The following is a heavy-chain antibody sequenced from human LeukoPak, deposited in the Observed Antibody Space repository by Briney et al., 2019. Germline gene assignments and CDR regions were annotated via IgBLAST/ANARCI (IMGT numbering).Heavy chain of an antibody. D-gene: IGHD1-26*01. Sequence: GGSLRLSCAASGFTFSDYAMHWVRQAPGKGLEWVAVISYDGSNKYYADSVRGRFTISRDNSKNTLYLQMNSLRAEDTAVYYCARGLGIVGSTNGPAFDIWGQGTMVTVSS. J-gene: IGHJ3*02. CDR1: GFTFSDYA. CDR3: ARGLGIVGSTNGPAFDI. CDR2: ISYDGSNK. V-gene: IGHV3-30-3*01.